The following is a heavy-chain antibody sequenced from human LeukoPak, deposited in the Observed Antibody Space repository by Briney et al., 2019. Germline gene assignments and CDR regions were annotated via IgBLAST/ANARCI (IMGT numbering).Heavy chain of an antibody. J-gene: IGHJ4*02. Sequence: GSLRLSCAASGFTFSTYRMDWVRQAPGQGLEWVSSISSTSSYIYYADSVRGRFTISRDNAKNSLYLQMNSLRAEDTAVYYCARGPPFGRDCSTTSCYQDYWGQGTLVTVSS. CDR2: ISSTSSYI. CDR3: ARGPPFGRDCSTTSCYQDY. D-gene: IGHD2-2*01. CDR1: GFTFSTYR. V-gene: IGHV3-21*01.